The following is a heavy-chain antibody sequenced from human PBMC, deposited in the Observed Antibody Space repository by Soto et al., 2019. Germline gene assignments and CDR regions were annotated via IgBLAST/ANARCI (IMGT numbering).Heavy chain of an antibody. CDR3: ARGDATKIIVTTYYGLDV. J-gene: IGHJ6*02. D-gene: IGHD3-22*01. CDR1: GGSFSNYG. Sequence: QVQVVQSGAEVKKPGSSVKVSCKASGGSFSNYGISWVRQAPGQGLEWMGGIIPVFGTPHYAQKFQDRVTITADESTSTVYMEVSSLTSEDTAVYYRARGDATKIIVTTYYGLDVWGQGTTVTVSS. V-gene: IGHV1-69*12. CDR2: IIPVFGTP.